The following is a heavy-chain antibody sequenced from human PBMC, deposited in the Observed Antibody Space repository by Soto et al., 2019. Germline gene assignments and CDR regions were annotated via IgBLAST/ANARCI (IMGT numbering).Heavy chain of an antibody. V-gene: IGHV4-30-4*01. CDR2: IYYSGST. J-gene: IGHJ6*02. CDR3: AGDSRNSSSDYYYYGMDV. Sequence: PSETLSLTCTVSGGSISSGDYYWSWIRQPPGKGLEWIGYIYYSGSTYYNPSLKSRVTISVDTSKNQFSLKLSSVTAADTAVYYCAGDSRNSSSDYYYYGMDVWGQGTTVTVAS. D-gene: IGHD6-6*01. CDR1: GGSISSGDYY.